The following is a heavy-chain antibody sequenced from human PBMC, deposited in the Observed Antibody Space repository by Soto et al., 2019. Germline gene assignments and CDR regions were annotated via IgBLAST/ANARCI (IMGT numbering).Heavy chain of an antibody. CDR1: GFTFSSYW. V-gene: IGHV3-7*04. CDR3: ARDSGTYYDSSGAFDF. Sequence: GSLRLSCVASGFTFSSYWMSWVRQAPGKGLEWVTNIKQDEREKNYVDSVKGRFTISRDNAKNSLYLEMDSLRVEDTAVYYCARDSGTYYDSSGAFDFWGQGTLVTVSS. CDR2: IKQDEREK. D-gene: IGHD3-22*01. J-gene: IGHJ4*02.